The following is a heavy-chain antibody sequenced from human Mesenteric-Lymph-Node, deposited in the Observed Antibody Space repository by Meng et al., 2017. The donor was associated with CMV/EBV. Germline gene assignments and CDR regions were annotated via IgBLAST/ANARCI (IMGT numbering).Heavy chain of an antibody. J-gene: IGHJ4*02. CDR2: ISTYDDNT. D-gene: IGHD3-3*01. CDR1: FSNYG. CDR3: ARTDGLITIFGVVNHYFDC. V-gene: IGHV1-18*04. Sequence: FSNYGISWVRQAAGQGLEWMGWISTYDDNTNCAQQLKGRVTMITDTSPSTAYMELRSLRADDTAIYYCARTDGLITIFGVVNHYFDCWGQGTLVTVSS.